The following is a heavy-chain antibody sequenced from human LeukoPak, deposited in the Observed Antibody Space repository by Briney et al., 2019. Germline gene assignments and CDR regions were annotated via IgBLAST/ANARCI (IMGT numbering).Heavy chain of an antibody. V-gene: IGHV4-34*01. D-gene: IGHD1-1*01. CDR1: GGSFSGYY. CDR3: ATGNGQAWFDP. Sequence: SETLSLTCAVYGGSFSGYYWSWIRQPPGKGLEWIGEINHSGSTNYNPSLKSRVTISVDTSKNQFSLKLSSVTAADTAVYYCATGNGQAWFDPWGQGTLVTVSS. J-gene: IGHJ5*02. CDR2: INHSGST.